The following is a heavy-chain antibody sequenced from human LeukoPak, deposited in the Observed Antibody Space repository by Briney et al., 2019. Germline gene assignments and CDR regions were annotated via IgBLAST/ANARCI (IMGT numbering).Heavy chain of an antibody. CDR2: IKSKTDGGTT. CDR3: TRIIKSGSFDY. V-gene: IGHV3-15*01. D-gene: IGHD1-26*01. J-gene: IGHJ4*02. Sequence: PGGSLRLSCAASGFIFNNAWMSWVRQAPGKGLEWVGRIKSKTDGGTTDYAAPVKGRFTISRDDSKNTLYLQMNSLKIEDTAVYYCTRIIKSGSFDYWGQGVLVTVSS. CDR1: GFIFNNAW.